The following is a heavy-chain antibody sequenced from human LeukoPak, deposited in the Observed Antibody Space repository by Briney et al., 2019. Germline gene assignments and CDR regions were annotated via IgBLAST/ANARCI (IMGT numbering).Heavy chain of an antibody. Sequence: SETLYINCTVSGASVSSNNYYWGWIRQPPGKGLEWIGSIYYYSGITQYNPSLKSRVTISVDTSNNQFSLRLSSVTAADTAVYYCVRPSLRDGSAWYPYFDYWGQGTLVTVSS. J-gene: IGHJ4*02. V-gene: IGHV4-39*01. CDR3: VRPSLRDGSAWYPYFDY. CDR1: GASVSSNNYY. CDR2: IYYYSGIT. D-gene: IGHD6-13*01.